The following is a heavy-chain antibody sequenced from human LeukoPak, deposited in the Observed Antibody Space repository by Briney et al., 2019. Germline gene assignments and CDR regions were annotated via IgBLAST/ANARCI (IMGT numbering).Heavy chain of an antibody. CDR1: GGSISSYY. CDR3: ARDGDYGDFDY. CDR2: IYYSGST. V-gene: IGHV4-59*01. Sequence: SETLSLTCTVSGGSISSYYWSWIRQPPGKGLEWIGYIYYSGSTNYNPSLKSRVTISVDTSKDQFSPKLSSVTAADTAVYYCARDGDYGDFDYWGQGTLVTVSS. J-gene: IGHJ4*02. D-gene: IGHD4-17*01.